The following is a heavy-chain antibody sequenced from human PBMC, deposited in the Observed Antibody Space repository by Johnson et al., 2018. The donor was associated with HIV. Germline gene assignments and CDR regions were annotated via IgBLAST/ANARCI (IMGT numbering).Heavy chain of an antibody. D-gene: IGHD3-16*01. Sequence: EVQLMESGGGLVQPGGSLTLSCAASGFTFSNAWMTWVRQAPGKGLEWVGRIKSNTDGGTADYVAPVKDRFTITRDNSKNTLYLQMNSLRAEDTAVYYWARDGGSYVTDIWGQGTMVTVSS. CDR2: IKSNTDGGTA. V-gene: IGHV3-15*01. CDR1: GFTFSNAW. CDR3: ARDGGSYVTDI. J-gene: IGHJ3*02.